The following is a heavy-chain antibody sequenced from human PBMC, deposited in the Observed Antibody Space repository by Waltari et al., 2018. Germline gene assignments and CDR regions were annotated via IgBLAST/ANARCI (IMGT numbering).Heavy chain of an antibody. Sequence: QVQLQESGPGLVKPSETLFLTCTVSGGSISSYYWSWIRQPPGKGLEWIGYIYYSGSTNYNPSLKSRVTISVDTSKNQFSLKLSSVTAADTAVYYCARDKGNCSGGSCRTYNWFDPWGQGTLVTVSS. J-gene: IGHJ5*02. CDR3: ARDKGNCSGGSCRTYNWFDP. CDR1: GGSISSYY. CDR2: IYYSGST. D-gene: IGHD2-15*01. V-gene: IGHV4-59*01.